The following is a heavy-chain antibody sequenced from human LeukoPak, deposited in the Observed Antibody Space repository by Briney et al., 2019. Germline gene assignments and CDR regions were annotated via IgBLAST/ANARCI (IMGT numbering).Heavy chain of an antibody. D-gene: IGHD5-24*01. CDR3: ARAGGDPITPGSYDP. J-gene: IGHJ5*02. CDR2: ISAYNGNT. Sequence: ASVKVSCKASGYTFTSYGISWVRQAPGQGLEWMGWISAYNGNTNYAQKFQGRVTITADKSTSTAYMELSSLRSEDTAVYYCARAGGDPITPGSYDPWGQGTLVTVSS. V-gene: IGHV1-18*01. CDR1: GYTFTSYG.